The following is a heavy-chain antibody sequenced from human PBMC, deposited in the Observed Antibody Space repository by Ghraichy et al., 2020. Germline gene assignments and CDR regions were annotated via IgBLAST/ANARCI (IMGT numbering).Heavy chain of an antibody. CDR1: GYSISSNNW. CDR2: MYYTGKV. Sequence: SETLSLTCAVFGYSISSNNWWAWIRQPPGKGLEWIGYMYYTGKVSYNPSLSSRVAISLDMSKNQFALRLNSVTAGDTAVYYCAKKIDSSGWWDWGQGILVTVS. D-gene: IGHD6-19*01. V-gene: IGHV4-28*05. J-gene: IGHJ4*02. CDR3: AKKIDSSGWWD.